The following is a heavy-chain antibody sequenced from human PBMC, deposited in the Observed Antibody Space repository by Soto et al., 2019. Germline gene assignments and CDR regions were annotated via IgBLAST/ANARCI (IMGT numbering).Heavy chain of an antibody. V-gene: IGHV4-31*01. CDR3: ARRHVFLWFGELLHQLDY. CDR1: GGSISSGGYY. Sequence: QVQLQESGPGLVKSSQTLSLTCTVSGGSISSGGYYWSWIRQHPGKGMEWIGYIYYSRSTYYNPSLKSQVTISVEASKNQFSLKLSSVTAAETAVYYCARRHVFLWFGELLHQLDYWGQGTLVTVSS. J-gene: IGHJ4*02. D-gene: IGHD3-10*01. CDR2: IYYSRST.